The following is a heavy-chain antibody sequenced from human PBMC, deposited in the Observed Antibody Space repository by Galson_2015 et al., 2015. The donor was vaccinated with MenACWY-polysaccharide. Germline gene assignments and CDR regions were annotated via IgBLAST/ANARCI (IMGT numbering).Heavy chain of an antibody. D-gene: IGHD2-2*01. Sequence: GKGMVWLSAISNGGDSIYNADSVKGRFTISRDNSKNTLYLQMTSLRAEDTAVYYCARDYCSRTSCYGMDVWGQGTTVTVSS. V-gene: IGHV3-64*04. CDR3: ARDYCSRTSCYGMDV. J-gene: IGHJ6*02. CDR2: ISNGGDSI.